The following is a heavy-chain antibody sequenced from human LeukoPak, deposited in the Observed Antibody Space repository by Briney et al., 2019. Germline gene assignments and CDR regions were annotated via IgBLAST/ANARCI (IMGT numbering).Heavy chain of an antibody. J-gene: IGHJ4*02. Sequence: SETLSLTCAVYGGSFSGYYWSWIRQPPGKGLEWIGEINHSGSTNYNPSLKSRVTISVDTSKNQFSLKLSSMTATDTAVYYCARGLEVAGTGHWGQGTLVTVSS. CDR2: INHSGST. CDR1: GGSFSGYY. D-gene: IGHD6-19*01. CDR3: ARGLEVAGTGH. V-gene: IGHV4-34*01.